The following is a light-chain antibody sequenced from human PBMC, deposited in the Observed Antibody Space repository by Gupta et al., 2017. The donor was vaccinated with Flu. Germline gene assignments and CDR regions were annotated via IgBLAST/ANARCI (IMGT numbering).Light chain of an antibody. CDR1: SSNIGAGYD. CDR3: QSYDSSLSGGV. CDR2: GNS. Sequence: QSILTQPPAVSGAPGQRVTISCTGSSSNIGAGYDVQWYQQVPGTAPKVLIYGNSNRPSGVPDRFSASKSGTSASLAITGLQAEDEAEYYCQSYDSSLSGGVFGGGTKLTVL. J-gene: IGLJ3*02. V-gene: IGLV1-40*01.